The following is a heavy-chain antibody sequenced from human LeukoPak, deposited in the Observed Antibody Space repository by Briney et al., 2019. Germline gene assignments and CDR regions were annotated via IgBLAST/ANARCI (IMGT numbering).Heavy chain of an antibody. CDR1: GFTFSSYS. V-gene: IGHV3-21*01. Sequence: GGSLRLSCAASGFTFSSYSMNWVSQAPGKGLEWVSSISSSSNYIYYADSVKGRFTISRDNANNSLFLQMNSLRAEDTAVCYCARWGITSYGMDVWGQGTTVTVSS. CDR3: ARWGITSYGMDV. D-gene: IGHD3-10*01. J-gene: IGHJ6*02. CDR2: ISSSSNYI.